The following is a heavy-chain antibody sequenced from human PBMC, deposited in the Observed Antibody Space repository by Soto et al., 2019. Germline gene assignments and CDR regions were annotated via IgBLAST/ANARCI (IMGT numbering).Heavy chain of an antibody. CDR2: IDPSDSYT. D-gene: IGHD3-3*01. CDR3: ARPHYDLWGGHADYYYGTGV. Sequence: PGESLKISCMGSGYSFTSYWISWVRQMPGKGLEWMGRIDPSDSYTNYSPSFQGHVTISADKSISTAYLQWRTLKASDTAMYYCARPHYDLWGGHADYYYGTGVWGQGTT. V-gene: IGHV5-10-1*01. CDR1: GYSFTSYW. J-gene: IGHJ6*02.